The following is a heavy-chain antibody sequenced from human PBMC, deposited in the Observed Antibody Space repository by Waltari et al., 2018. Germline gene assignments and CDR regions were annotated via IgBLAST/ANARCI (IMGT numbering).Heavy chain of an antibody. CDR2: FYHSGST. V-gene: IGHV4-38-2*02. CDR3: ARQYCSSTSCYDSFGLWGPLANWFDP. D-gene: IGHD2-2*01. CDR1: GYSISSGSY. Sequence: QVQLQESGPGLVKPSETLSLTCTVSGYSISSGSYWGWLRHPHGKGPEWCGRFYHSGSTYYNPSLKSRVTIAVDTSKNQFSLKLSSVTAADTAVYYCARQYCSSTSCYDSFGLWGPLANWFDPWGQGTLVTVSS. J-gene: IGHJ5*02.